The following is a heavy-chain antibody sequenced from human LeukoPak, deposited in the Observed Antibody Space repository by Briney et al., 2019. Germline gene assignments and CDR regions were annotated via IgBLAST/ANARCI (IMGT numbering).Heavy chain of an antibody. CDR2: IYTSGST. CDR1: GGSISSGYY. D-gene: IGHD3-22*01. CDR3: ARSSLDYYDSSGYYYALDY. Sequence: PSETLSLTCTVSGGSISSGYYWGWIRQPAGKGLEWIGRIYTSGSTNYNPSLKSRVTMSVDTSKNQFSLKLSSVTAADTAVYYCARSSLDYYDSSGYYYALDYWGQGTLVTVSS. J-gene: IGHJ4*02. V-gene: IGHV4-4*07.